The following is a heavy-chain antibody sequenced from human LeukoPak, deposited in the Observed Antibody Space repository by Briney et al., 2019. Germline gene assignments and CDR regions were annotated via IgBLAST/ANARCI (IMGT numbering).Heavy chain of an antibody. CDR3: AKDTSKYTNGVCRKENWFDP. CDR2: ISGSGGST. CDR1: GFTFSSYA. V-gene: IGHV3-23*01. J-gene: IGHJ5*02. Sequence: PGGSLRLSCAASGFTFSSYAMSWVRQAPGKGLEWVSAISGSGGSTYYADSVKGRFTISRDNSKNTLYLQMNSLRAEDTAVYYCAKDTSKYTNGVCRKENWFDPWGQGTLVTVSS. D-gene: IGHD2-8*01.